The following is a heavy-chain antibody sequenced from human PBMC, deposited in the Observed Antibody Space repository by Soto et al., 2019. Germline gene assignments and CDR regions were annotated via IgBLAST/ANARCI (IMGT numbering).Heavy chain of an antibody. CDR3: ARGRWVRSALDS. V-gene: IGHV4-34*01. CDR1: SGSFSGYY. CDR2: INHSGST. J-gene: IGHJ3*02. D-gene: IGHD3-10*01. Sequence: QAQLQQWGAGLLEASETLSLTCAVYSGSFSGYYWSWIRQPPGKGLEWSGEINHSGSTYYNPSLRRRVTIPVDTSKNQFPLKLSSVTAADTAVYYCARGRWVRSALDSWGQGTMVTDSS.